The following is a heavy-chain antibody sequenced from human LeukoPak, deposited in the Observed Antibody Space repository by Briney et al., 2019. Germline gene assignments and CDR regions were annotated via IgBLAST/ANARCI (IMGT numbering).Heavy chain of an antibody. D-gene: IGHD5-24*01. V-gene: IGHV1-69*04. J-gene: IGHJ4*02. CDR2: IIPIFGIA. CDR3: ARDLQLLLDY. CDR1: GGTFSSYA. Sequence: ASVKVSCKASGGTFSSYAISWVRQAPGQGLEWMGRIIPIFGIANYAQKFQGRVTITADRSTSTAYMELSSLRSEDTAVYYCARDLQLLLDYWGQGTLVTVSS.